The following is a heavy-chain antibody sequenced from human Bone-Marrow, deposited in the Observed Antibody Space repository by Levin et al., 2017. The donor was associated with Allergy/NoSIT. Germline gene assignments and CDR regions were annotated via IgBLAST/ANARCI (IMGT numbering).Heavy chain of an antibody. CDR2: MSSTGSYI. D-gene: IGHD3-10*01. Sequence: GGSLRLSCAASGFTFNNYNMNWVRQAPGKGLEWVSSMSSTGSYIYYAESVKGRFTISRDNAKNSLHLRMNSPRAEDTAVYYCARDKAPYYGSGSYYEGFDHWGQGALVTVSS. J-gene: IGHJ4*02. CDR3: ARDKAPYYGSGSYYEGFDH. V-gene: IGHV3-21*06. CDR1: GFTFNNYN.